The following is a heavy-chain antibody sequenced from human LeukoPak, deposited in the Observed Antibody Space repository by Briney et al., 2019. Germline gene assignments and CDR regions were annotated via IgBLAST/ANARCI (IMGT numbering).Heavy chain of an antibody. J-gene: IGHJ4*02. V-gene: IGHV1-8*03. D-gene: IGHD2-2*01. CDR2: MNPNSGNT. Sequence: GASVKVSCKASGYTFTSYDINWVRQATGQGLEWMGWMNPNSGNTGYAQKFQGRVTITRNTSISTAYMELSSLRSEDTAVYYCARGRGIVVVPAAIVFDYWGQGTLVTVSS. CDR3: ARGRGIVVVPAAIVFDY. CDR1: GYTFTSYD.